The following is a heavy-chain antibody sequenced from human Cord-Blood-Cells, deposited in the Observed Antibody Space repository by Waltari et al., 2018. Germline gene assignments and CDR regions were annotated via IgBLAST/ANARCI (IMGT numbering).Heavy chain of an antibody. D-gene: IGHD6-13*01. J-gene: IGHJ4*02. V-gene: IGHV4-39*01. Sequence: QLQLQESGPGLVKPSETLSLTCTVSGCSISSSSYYWGSIRRPPGKGLEWIGSIYYSGSTYYNPSLKSRVTISVDTSKNQFSLKLSSVTAADTAVYYCASMRGRATIAAADTSFDYWGQGTLVTVSS. CDR1: GCSISSSSYY. CDR3: ASMRGRATIAAADTSFDY. CDR2: IYYSGST.